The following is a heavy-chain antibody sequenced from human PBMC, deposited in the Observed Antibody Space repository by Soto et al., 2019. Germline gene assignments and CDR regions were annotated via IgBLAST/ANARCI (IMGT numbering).Heavy chain of an antibody. CDR1: GGSMSTGSYF. D-gene: IGHD1-26*01. CDR2: VFRSGNI. Sequence: SETLSLTCNVSGGSMSTGSYFWSWVRQPPGKGLEWIGYVFRSGNINYSPSFKSRVTISIDTSKNTLYLQMNSLRAEDTAVYYCARANRGMELLSPHDYWGQGTLVTVSS. V-gene: IGHV4-61*01. CDR3: ARANRGMELLSPHDY. J-gene: IGHJ4*02.